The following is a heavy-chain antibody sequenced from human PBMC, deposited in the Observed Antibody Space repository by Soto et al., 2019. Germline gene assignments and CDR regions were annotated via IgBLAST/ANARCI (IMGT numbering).Heavy chain of an antibody. CDR3: ARSYDTSGYYRAIDY. V-gene: IGHV3-11*06. CDR2: ISSSSSYT. Sequence: EESLRLSCAASGFTFSDYYMSWIRQAPGKGLEWVSYISSSSSYTKYAHSVKGRFTISRDDAKNSLYLQMNSLRAEDTAVYYCARSYDTSGYYRAIDYWGQGTLVTVSS. CDR1: GFTFSDYY. D-gene: IGHD3-22*01. J-gene: IGHJ4*02.